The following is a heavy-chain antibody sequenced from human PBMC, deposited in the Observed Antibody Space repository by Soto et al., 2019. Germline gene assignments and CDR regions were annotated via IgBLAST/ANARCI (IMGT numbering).Heavy chain of an antibody. CDR3: ARVSDLNYYYGMDV. CDR2: IYHSGST. V-gene: IGHV4-30-2*01. J-gene: IGHJ6*02. Sequence: PSETLSLTCAVSGGSISSGGYSWSWLRQPPGKGLEWIGYIYHSGSTYYNPSLKSRVTISVDRSKNQFSLKLSSVTAADTAVYYCARVSDLNYYYGMDVWGQGTTVTVSS. CDR1: GGSISSGGYS. D-gene: IGHD2-8*01.